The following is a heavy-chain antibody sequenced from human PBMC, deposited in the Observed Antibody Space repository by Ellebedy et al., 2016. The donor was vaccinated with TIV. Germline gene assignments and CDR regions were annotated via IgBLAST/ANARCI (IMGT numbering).Heavy chain of an antibody. J-gene: IGHJ6*03. CDR1: GFTFSTYG. V-gene: IGHV3-30*18. CDR3: AKSGESLYYMDV. D-gene: IGHD3-10*01. CDR2: ISHDGNNK. Sequence: GGSLRLSXAASGFTFSTYGMHWVRQAPGKGLESVAIISHDGNNKYYADSVKGRFTISRDSSKNTLFLQINSLRGEDAAVYWCAKSGESLYYMDVWGKGTTVTVSS.